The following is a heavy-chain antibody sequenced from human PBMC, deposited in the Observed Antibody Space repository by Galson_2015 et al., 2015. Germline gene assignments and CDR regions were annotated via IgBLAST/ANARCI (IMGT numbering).Heavy chain of an antibody. CDR2: IYSGGST. V-gene: IGHV3-53*01. Sequence: SLRLSCAASGFTVSSNYMSWVRQAPGKGLEWVSVIYSGGSTYYADSVKGRFTISRDKSKNTLYLQVNSLRAEDTAVYYCARFKRRDGYKSVYYYGMDVWGQGTTVTVSS. CDR3: ARFKRRDGYKSVYYYGMDV. J-gene: IGHJ6*02. CDR1: GFTVSSNY. D-gene: IGHD5-24*01.